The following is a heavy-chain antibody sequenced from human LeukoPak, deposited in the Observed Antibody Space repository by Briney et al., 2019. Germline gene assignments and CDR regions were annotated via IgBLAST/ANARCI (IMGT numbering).Heavy chain of an antibody. J-gene: IGHJ6*02. V-gene: IGHV4-34*01. CDR2: INHSGST. CDR3: ARGRRDIVVVTAIRGRYGMDV. Sequence: SETLSLTCAVYGGSFSGYYWSWIRQPPGKGLEWIGEINHSGSTNYNPSLKSRVIISVDTSKNQFSLKLSSVTAADTAVYYCARGRRDIVVVTAIRGRYGMDVWGQGTTVTVSS. CDR1: GGSFSGYY. D-gene: IGHD2-21*02.